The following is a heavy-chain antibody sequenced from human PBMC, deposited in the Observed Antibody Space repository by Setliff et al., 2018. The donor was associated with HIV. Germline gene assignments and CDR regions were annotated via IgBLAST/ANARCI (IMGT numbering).Heavy chain of an antibody. CDR2: IYSRGHT. J-gene: IGHJ4*02. D-gene: IGHD3-22*01. V-gene: IGHV4-61*09. CDR3: ARDDSGYYYDY. CDR1: GASITSGSYY. Sequence: PSETLSLTCNVSGASITSGSYYWSWIRRPAGKGLEWIGHIYSRGHTNYNPSLRSRVIISVDTSKNQLSLSLSSVTAADPAVYYCARDDSGYYYDYWVQGKLVTVSS.